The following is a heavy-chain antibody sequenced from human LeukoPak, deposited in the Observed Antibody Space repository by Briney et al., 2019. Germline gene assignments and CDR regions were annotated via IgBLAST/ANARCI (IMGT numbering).Heavy chain of an antibody. CDR3: ARDRYYDSSSPMDV. V-gene: IGHV3-21*01. CDR1: GFTFSSYS. CDR2: INSRSSSV. J-gene: IGHJ6*03. D-gene: IGHD3-22*01. Sequence: AGGSLRLSCAASGFTFSSYSMNWVRQAPGKGLEWVSSINSRSSSVYYADSVKGRFTISRDNAKNSLYLQMNSLRVEDTAVYYCARDRYYDSSSPMDVWGKGTTVTVSS.